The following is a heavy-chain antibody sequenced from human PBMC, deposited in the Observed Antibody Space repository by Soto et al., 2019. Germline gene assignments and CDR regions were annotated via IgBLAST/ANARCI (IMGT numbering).Heavy chain of an antibody. V-gene: IGHV1-2*04. CDR3: ARGETGVYDAFDI. CDR1: GYTFRGYY. Sequence: QVQLVQSGAEVKKPGASVKVSCKASGYTFRGYYMHWVRQAPGQGREWVGWINPDSGGTNSAQKFEGSVTKTRDTSDRTVYMELTRVRSNDTAVYYRARGETGVYDAFDIWGQGTMVTVS. J-gene: IGHJ3*02. D-gene: IGHD7-27*01. CDR2: INPDSGGT.